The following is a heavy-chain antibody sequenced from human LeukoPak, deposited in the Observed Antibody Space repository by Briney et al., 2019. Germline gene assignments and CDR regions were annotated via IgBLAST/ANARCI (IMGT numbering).Heavy chain of an antibody. Sequence: GGSLRLSCAASGFTVSSNYINWVRQAPGKGLEWVSVIYSDGRTYYAESVKGRFTITRDNSKNTVYLQMNSLRGEDTAVYYCAREVNSYGFTWFDSWGQETLVTVSS. CDR1: GFTVSSNY. CDR2: IYSDGRT. CDR3: AREVNSYGFTWFDS. D-gene: IGHD5-18*01. V-gene: IGHV3-66*02. J-gene: IGHJ5*01.